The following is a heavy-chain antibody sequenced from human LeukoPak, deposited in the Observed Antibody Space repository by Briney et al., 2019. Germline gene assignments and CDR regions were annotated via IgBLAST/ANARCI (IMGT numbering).Heavy chain of an antibody. CDR2: FYSSGLT. D-gene: IGHD3-10*01. CDR3: ARDFATLPGVPTWFDP. CDR1: GVSISSHY. Sequence: SETLSLTCSVSGVSISSHYWSWIRQPAGKGLEWIGRFYSSGLTNYNPYLKGRVTVSVDTSKNQFFLELTSVTAADTAVYYCARDFATLPGVPTWFDPWGQGTLVTVSS. J-gene: IGHJ5*02. V-gene: IGHV4-4*07.